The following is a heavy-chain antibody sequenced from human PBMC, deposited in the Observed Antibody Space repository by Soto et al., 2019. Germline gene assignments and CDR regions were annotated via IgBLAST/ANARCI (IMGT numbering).Heavy chain of an antibody. CDR1: GGSISSGGYY. CDR2: IYYSGST. CDR3: ARVGYYDSSGYYH. D-gene: IGHD3-22*01. Sequence: TLSLTCTVSGGSISSGGYYWSWIRQHPGKGLEWIGYIYYSGSTYYNPSLKSRVTISVDTSKNQFSLKLSSVTAADTAVYYCARVGYYDSSGYYHWGQGTLVTVS. J-gene: IGHJ4*02. V-gene: IGHV4-31*03.